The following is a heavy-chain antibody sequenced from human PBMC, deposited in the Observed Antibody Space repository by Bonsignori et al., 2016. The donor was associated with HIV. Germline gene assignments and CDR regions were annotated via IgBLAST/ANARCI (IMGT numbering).Heavy chain of an antibody. J-gene: IGHJ1*01. V-gene: IGHV4-38-2*01. Sequence: VRQMPGKGLEWIGSIYHSGSTYYNPSLKSRVTISVDTSKNQFSLKLSSVTAADTAVYYCAMVDGYIEYFQHWGQGTLVTVSS. CDR2: IYHSGST. D-gene: IGHD5-24*01. CDR3: AMVDGYIEYFQH.